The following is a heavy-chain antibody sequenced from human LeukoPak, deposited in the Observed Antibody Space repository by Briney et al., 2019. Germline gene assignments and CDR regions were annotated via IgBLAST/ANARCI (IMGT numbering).Heavy chain of an antibody. Sequence: SETLSLTCAVSGYSITSGFSWGWRRQPAGKGLEWIGTISHSGTTDYNSSLESRLTISMDTSKNLFSLRLTSVTAADTAVYYCAREGAVPGIDPWGQGTLVTVSS. V-gene: IGHV4-38-2*02. D-gene: IGHD3-16*01. CDR3: AREGAVPGIDP. J-gene: IGHJ5*02. CDR2: ISHSGTT. CDR1: GYSITSGFS.